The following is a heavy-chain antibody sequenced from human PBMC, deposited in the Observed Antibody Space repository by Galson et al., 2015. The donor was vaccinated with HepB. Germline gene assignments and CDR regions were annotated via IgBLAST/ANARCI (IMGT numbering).Heavy chain of an antibody. CDR1: GFTFSSYA. J-gene: IGHJ4*02. CDR2: ISYDGSNK. Sequence: SLRLSCAASGFTFSSYAMHWVRQAPGKGLEWVAVISYDGSNKYYADSVKGRFTISRDNSKNTLYLQMNSLRAEDTAVYYCATGWGGNSGPFDYWGQGTLVTVSS. V-gene: IGHV3-30-3*01. D-gene: IGHD4-23*01. CDR3: ATGWGGNSGPFDY.